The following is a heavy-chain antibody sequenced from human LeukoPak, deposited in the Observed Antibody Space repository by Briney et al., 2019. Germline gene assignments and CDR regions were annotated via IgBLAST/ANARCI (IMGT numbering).Heavy chain of an antibody. V-gene: IGHV4-34*01. Sequence: SETLSLTCAVYGGSFSGYYWSWIRQPPGKGLEWIGEINHSGSTNYNPSLNGRVTMSLDESSNQLSLNLTSVTAADTAIYYCSRESGAFCPFGYWGQGALVIVPS. CDR2: INHSGST. J-gene: IGHJ4*02. CDR1: GGSFSGYY. CDR3: SRESGAFCPFGY. D-gene: IGHD1-26*01.